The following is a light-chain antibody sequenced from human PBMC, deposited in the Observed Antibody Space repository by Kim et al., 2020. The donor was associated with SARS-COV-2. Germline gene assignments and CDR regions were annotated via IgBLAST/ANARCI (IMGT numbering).Light chain of an antibody. CDR1: SGSIARNS. J-gene: IGLJ3*02. CDR2: EDN. CDR3: QSYDSSNWV. V-gene: IGLV6-57*03. Sequence: GKTVTISCSRSSGSIARNSVQWYQQRPGSAPTTVIYEDNQRPSGVPDRFSGSIDSSSNSASLTISGLKTEDEADYYCQSYDSSNWVFGGGTQLIVL.